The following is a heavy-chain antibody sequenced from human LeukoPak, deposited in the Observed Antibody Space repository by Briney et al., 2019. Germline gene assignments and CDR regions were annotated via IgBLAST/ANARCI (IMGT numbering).Heavy chain of an antibody. V-gene: IGHV3-30*03. J-gene: IGHJ4*02. CDR3: VASSGSYHY. D-gene: IGHD3-10*01. CDR1: GFTFNTYG. CDR2: ISYDGSDE. Sequence: GRSLRLSCAASGFTFNTYGMPWVRQAPGKGLEWVAIISYDGSDEYYADSVKVRFTISRDNSKNTLSLQVHSLTAEDTAVYYCVASSGSYHYWGQGTLVTVSS.